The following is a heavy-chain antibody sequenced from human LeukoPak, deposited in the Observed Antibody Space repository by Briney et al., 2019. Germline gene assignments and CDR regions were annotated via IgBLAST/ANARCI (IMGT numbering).Heavy chain of an antibody. D-gene: IGHD3-9*01. CDR3: ANNPNNYDILTAVDY. J-gene: IGHJ4*02. Sequence: GGSLRLSCAASGFTFSSYGMHWVRQAPGKGLEWVAVISYDGSNKYYADSVKGRFTISRDNSKNTLYLQMNSLRAEDTAVYYYANNPNNYDILTAVDYWGQGTLVTVSS. CDR2: ISYDGSNK. CDR1: GFTFSSYG. V-gene: IGHV3-30*18.